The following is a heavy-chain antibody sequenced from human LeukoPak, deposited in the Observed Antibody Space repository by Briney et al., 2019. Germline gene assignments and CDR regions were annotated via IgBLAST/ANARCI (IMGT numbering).Heavy chain of an antibody. CDR3: ARAKVLESYYYYYGMDV. CDR2: IFDNRNT. Sequence: SETLSLTCTVSGDSISSYYWSWIRQPPGKGLEWIGYIFDNRNTKYNPSLKSRVTISVDTSKNQFSLKLSSVTAADTAVYYCARAKVLESYYYYYGMDVWGQGTTVTVSS. CDR1: GDSISSYY. V-gene: IGHV4-59*01. J-gene: IGHJ6*02.